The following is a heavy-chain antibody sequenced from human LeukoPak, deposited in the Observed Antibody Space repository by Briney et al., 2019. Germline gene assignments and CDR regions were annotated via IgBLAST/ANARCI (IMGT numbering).Heavy chain of an antibody. CDR2: INPNSGGT. J-gene: IGHJ5*02. CDR3: AREGSIAARRYNWFDP. V-gene: IGHV1-2*02. Sequence: GASVKVSCKASGYTFTGYYMHWVRQAPGQELEWMGWINPNSGGTNYAQKFQGRVTMTRDTSISTAYMELSRLRSDDPAVYYCAREGSIAARRYNWFDPWGQGTLVTVSS. D-gene: IGHD6-6*01. CDR1: GYTFTGYY.